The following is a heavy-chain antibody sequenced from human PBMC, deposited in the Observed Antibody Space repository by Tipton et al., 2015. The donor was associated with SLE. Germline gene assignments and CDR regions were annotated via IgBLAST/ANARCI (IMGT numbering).Heavy chain of an antibody. CDR2: INHSGST. CDR3: ARITIFGVVLLDY. CDR1: GSPFSGYY. Sequence: TLSLTCAVSGSPFSGYYWTWIRQPPGKGLEWIGEINHSGSTNYNPSLKSRVTISVDTSKNQFSLKLSSVTAADTAVYYCARITIFGVVLLDYWGEEKLVTVSS. V-gene: IGHV4-34*01. J-gene: IGHJ4*02. D-gene: IGHD3-3*01.